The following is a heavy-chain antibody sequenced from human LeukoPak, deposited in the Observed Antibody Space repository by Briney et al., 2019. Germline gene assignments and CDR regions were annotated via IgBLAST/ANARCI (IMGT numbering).Heavy chain of an antibody. J-gene: IGHJ5*02. D-gene: IGHD6-19*01. CDR3: ARDSGSGGP. CDR2: IKQDGSEK. V-gene: IGHV3-7*01. Sequence: GESLKISCKGSGYSFTSYWIGWVRQAPGKGLEWVANIKQDGSEKYYVDSVKGRFTISRDNAKNSLYLQMNSLRVEDTAVYYCARDSGSGGPWGQGTPVTVSS. CDR1: GYSFTSYW.